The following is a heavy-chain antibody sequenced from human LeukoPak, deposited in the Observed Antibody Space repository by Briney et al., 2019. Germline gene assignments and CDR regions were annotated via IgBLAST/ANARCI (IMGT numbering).Heavy chain of an antibody. V-gene: IGHV4-34*01. D-gene: IGHD6-13*01. J-gene: IGHJ4*02. CDR2: INHSGST. CDR3: ARHPQQLPFDY. CDR1: GGSFSGYY. Sequence: PSETLSLTCAVYGGSFSGYYWSWIRQPPGKGLEWIGEINHSGSTNYNPSLKSRVTISVDTSKNQFSLKLSSVTAADTAVYYCARHPQQLPFDYWGQGTLVTVSS.